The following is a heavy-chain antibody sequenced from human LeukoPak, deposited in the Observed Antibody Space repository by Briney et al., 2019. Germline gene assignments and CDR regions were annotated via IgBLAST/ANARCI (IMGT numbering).Heavy chain of an antibody. D-gene: IGHD2-15*01. CDR2: IYYSGST. J-gene: IGHJ6*02. Sequence: SETLSLTCTVSGGSISSYYWSWIRQPPGKGLEWIGYIYYSGSTNYNPSLKSRVTISVDTSKNQFSLKLSSVTAADTAVYYCARDRGGTAYYYYGMDVWGQGTTVTVSS. V-gene: IGHV4-59*01. CDR1: GGSISSYY. CDR3: ARDRGGTAYYYYGMDV.